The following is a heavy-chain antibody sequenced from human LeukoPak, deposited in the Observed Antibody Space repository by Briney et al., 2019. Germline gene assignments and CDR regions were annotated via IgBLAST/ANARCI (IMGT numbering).Heavy chain of an antibody. Sequence: GGSLRLSCVASGFDFSRYSMTWVRQAPGKGLEWLAYISGASNSTQYIDSVRGRFTVSRDNAKNSVYLQMNTLRAEDTAVYYCARLRDYDSWGQGTMAVVSS. J-gene: IGHJ4*02. V-gene: IGHV3-48*01. CDR3: ARLRDYDS. CDR2: ISGASNST. CDR1: GFDFSRYS.